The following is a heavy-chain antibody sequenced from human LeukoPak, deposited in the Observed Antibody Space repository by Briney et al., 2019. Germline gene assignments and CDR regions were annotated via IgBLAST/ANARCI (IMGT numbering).Heavy chain of an antibody. J-gene: IGHJ4*02. CDR3: ARDRDYCLFDY. CDR1: GYTFTNYD. D-gene: IGHD2/OR15-2a*01. V-gene: IGHV1-18*01. Sequence: ASVKVSCKASGYTFTNYDISWVRQAPGQGLEWMGWISAYNGNTNYAQKLQGRVTMTRDMSTSTVYMELSSLRSEDTAVYYCARDRDYCLFDYWGQGTLVTVSS. CDR2: ISAYNGNT.